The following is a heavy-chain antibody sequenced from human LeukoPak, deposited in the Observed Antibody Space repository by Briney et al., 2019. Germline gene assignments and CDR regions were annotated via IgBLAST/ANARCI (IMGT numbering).Heavy chain of an antibody. D-gene: IGHD6-13*01. CDR1: GYTFTGYY. Sequence: ASVKVSCKASGYTFTGYYLHWVRQAPGQGLEWMGWTNPNSGDTKYAQKFLGWVTMTRDTSISTAYMELSRLTSDDTAVYYCASVIAAVGTRNWYFDLWGRGTLVTVSS. J-gene: IGHJ2*01. CDR2: TNPNSGDT. V-gene: IGHV1-2*04. CDR3: ASVIAAVGTRNWYFDL.